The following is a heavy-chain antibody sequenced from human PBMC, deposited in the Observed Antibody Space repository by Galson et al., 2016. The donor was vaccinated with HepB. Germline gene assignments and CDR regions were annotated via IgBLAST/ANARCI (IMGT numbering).Heavy chain of an antibody. Sequence: ETLSLTCLVRGGTFNNYFWTWIRQTPAKGLEWIGEINDSGVTKYNPSLRSRVTLSKDTSKNQFSLNLTSLTVADAAMYYCARAPYSSRLYKYFQYWGQGTLVTVSS. J-gene: IGHJ1*01. CDR1: GGTFNNYF. CDR2: INDSGVT. D-gene: IGHD4-11*01. V-gene: IGHV4-34*01. CDR3: ARAPYSSRLYKYFQY.